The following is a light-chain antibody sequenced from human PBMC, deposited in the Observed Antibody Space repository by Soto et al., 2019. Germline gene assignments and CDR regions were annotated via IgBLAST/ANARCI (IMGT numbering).Light chain of an antibody. CDR3: SSYAGSSNLGV. Sequence: QSALTQPPSASGSPGQSVTISCTGTSSDVGGYNYVSWYQQHPGRAPKLMIYGVSKRPSGVPDRFSGSKSGNTASLTVSGLQPEDEADYYCSSYAGSSNLGVFGGGTKLTVL. CDR1: SSDVGGYNY. J-gene: IGLJ2*01. V-gene: IGLV2-8*01. CDR2: GVS.